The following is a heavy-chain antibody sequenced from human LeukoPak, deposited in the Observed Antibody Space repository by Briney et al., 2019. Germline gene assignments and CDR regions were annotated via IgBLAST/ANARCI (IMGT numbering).Heavy chain of an antibody. J-gene: IGHJ6*04. D-gene: IGHD3-10*02. V-gene: IGHV3-7*02. CDR3: AELGITMIGGV. CDR2: IKHDGSEK. CDR1: GFTFTTYY. Sequence: GGSLRLSCAASGFTFTTYYMNWVRQAPGKGLEWVANIKHDGSEKSYVDSVKGRFTISRDNAKNSLYLQMNSLRAEDTAGYYCAELGITMIGGVWGKGTTVTISS.